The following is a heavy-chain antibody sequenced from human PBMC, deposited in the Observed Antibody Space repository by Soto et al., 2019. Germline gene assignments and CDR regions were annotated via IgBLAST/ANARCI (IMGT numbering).Heavy chain of an antibody. J-gene: IGHJ4*02. CDR2: ISYDGSNN. V-gene: IGHV3-30-3*01. CDR1: GFTFRTFA. D-gene: IGHD2-21*02. CDR3: ARGYCGNDCYSGDY. Sequence: QVLLVESGGGVVQPGRSLRLSCAASGFTFRTFAMHWVRQAPGKGLEWVAFISYDGSNNYYADSVKGRFTISRDNSKNTQYLQMNSRRAEDTAVYYCARGYCGNDCYSGDYWGQGTLVTVSP.